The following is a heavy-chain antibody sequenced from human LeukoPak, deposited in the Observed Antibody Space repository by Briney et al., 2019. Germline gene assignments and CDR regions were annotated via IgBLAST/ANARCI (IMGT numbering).Heavy chain of an antibody. J-gene: IGHJ4*02. CDR1: GLTFSSYG. CDR2: IWYDGSNK. V-gene: IGHV3-33*01. D-gene: IGHD2-15*01. CDR3: ARDRGYCSGGSCYIDY. Sequence: PGRSLRLSCAASGLTFSSYGMHWVRQAPGKGLEWVAVIWYDGSNKYYADSVKGRFTISRDNSKNTLYLQMNSLRAEDTAMYYCARDRGYCSGGSCYIDYWGQGTLVTVSS.